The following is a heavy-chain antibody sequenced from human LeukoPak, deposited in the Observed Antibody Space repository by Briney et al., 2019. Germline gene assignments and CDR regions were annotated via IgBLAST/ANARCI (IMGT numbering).Heavy chain of an antibody. CDR3: ARVRSGSYSDY. D-gene: IGHD1-26*01. CDR1: GYTFTTNH. Sequence: ASVKVSCKASGYTFTTNHINWVRQATGQGLEWMGWMNPDNGDTGYAQKLQGRVTMTTDTPTSTAYMELRSLRSDDTAVYYCARVRSGSYSDYWGQGTLVTVSS. V-gene: IGHV1-8*01. J-gene: IGHJ4*02. CDR2: MNPDNGDT.